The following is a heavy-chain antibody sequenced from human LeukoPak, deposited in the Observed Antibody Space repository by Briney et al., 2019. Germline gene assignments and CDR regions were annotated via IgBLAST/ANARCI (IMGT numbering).Heavy chain of an antibody. Sequence: GGSLRLSCAASGLTVSNNYMSWVRQAPGKGLEWVSVIYSSGNTYYADSVKGRFTISRDNSKNTLNLQMNSLKAEDTAVYYCVGRLDMFPGVPGHYWGQGTLVTVSS. CDR3: VGRLDMFPGVPGHY. V-gene: IGHV3-53*01. CDR2: IYSSGNT. CDR1: GLTVSNNY. D-gene: IGHD3-10*01. J-gene: IGHJ4*02.